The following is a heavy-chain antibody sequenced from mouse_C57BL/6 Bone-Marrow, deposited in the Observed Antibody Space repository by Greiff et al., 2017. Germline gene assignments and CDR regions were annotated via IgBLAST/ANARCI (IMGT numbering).Heavy chain of an antibody. D-gene: IGHD4-1*01. J-gene: IGHJ2*01. CDR3: ARFWDYFDY. Sequence: VQLQQSGPELVKPGASVKISCKASGYSFTGYYMNWVKQSPEKSLEWIGEINPSTGGTTYNQKFNAKATLTVDKSSSTAYMQLKSLTSEDSAVYYCARFWDYFDYWGQGTTLTVSS. CDR2: INPSTGGT. CDR1: GYSFTGYY. V-gene: IGHV1-42*01.